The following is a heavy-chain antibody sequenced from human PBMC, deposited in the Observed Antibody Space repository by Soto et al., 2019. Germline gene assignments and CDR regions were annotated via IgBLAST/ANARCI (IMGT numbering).Heavy chain of an antibody. D-gene: IGHD1-20*01. CDR3: VKDRMAYNSVWDPFDI. Sequence: LRLSCAASGFTFYSYAMSWVRQAPGKGLEWVSTIGSVGGDTYYADSVKGRFTISRDDSKNTLLLQMNSLRAEDTAVYYCVKDRMAYNSVWDPFDIWGQGTMVTVSS. V-gene: IGHV3-23*01. CDR1: GFTFYSYA. J-gene: IGHJ3*02. CDR2: IGSVGGDT.